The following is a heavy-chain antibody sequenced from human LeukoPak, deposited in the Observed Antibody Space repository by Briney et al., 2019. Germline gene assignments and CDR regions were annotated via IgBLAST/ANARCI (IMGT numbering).Heavy chain of an antibody. J-gene: IGHJ4*02. CDR2: INYSGKL. CDR1: GGSISSRTHY. Sequence: PSETLSLTCSVSGGSISSRTHYWAWIRQPPGKGLEWIGSINYSGKLTYNPSLKSQVTVSIDTSKNQFSLTLSSVTAADTAVYYCARDFGDWRTDYWGQGTLVTVSS. D-gene: IGHD2-21*02. CDR3: ARDFGDWRTDY. V-gene: IGHV4-39*07.